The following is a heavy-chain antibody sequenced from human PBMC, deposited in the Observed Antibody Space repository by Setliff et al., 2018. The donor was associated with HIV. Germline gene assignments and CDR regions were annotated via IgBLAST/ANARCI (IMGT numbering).Heavy chain of an antibody. Sequence: ASVKVSCKASGYTLSNYDINWVRQATGQGLEWMGWMNPNSGNTGYAQKFKGRVIMTKNSSISTAYMELSSLRSEDTAVYYCARGARIVGATIRVYYFDDWGQGTLVTSPQ. CDR1: GYTLSNYD. CDR2: MNPNSGNT. D-gene: IGHD1-26*01. CDR3: ARGARIVGATIRVYYFDD. V-gene: IGHV1-8*02. J-gene: IGHJ4*02.